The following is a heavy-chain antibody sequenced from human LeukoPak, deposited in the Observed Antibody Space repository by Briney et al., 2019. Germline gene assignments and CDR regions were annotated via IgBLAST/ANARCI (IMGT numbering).Heavy chain of an antibody. CDR3: ARDHLEMATHIPSVY. CDR2: ISYDGSNK. J-gene: IGHJ4*02. Sequence: PGGSLRLSCAASGFTFSSYAMHWVRQAPGKGLEWVAVISYDGSNKYYADSVKGRFTMSRDNSNNTLYLQMNSLRTEDTAVYYCARDHLEMATHIPSVYWGQGTLVTVSS. V-gene: IGHV3-30-3*01. CDR1: GFTFSSYA. D-gene: IGHD5-24*01.